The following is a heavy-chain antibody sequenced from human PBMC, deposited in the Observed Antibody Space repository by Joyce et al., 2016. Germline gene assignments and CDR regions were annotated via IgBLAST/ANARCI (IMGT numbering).Heavy chain of an antibody. CDR2: INSDGSTT. CDR3: ARSLCSGSQQDY. V-gene: IGHV3-74*01. CDR1: GFTFSNYW. D-gene: IGHD1-26*01. Sequence: EVQLVESGGGLVQPGGSLRPSCEASGFTFSNYWMHWVRKVPGKGLVGVSRINSDGSTTNDADSVKGRSASSRDNAKNTLYLQMNSLRDEDTAVYHCARSLCSGSQQDYWGQGTLVTVSS. J-gene: IGHJ4*02.